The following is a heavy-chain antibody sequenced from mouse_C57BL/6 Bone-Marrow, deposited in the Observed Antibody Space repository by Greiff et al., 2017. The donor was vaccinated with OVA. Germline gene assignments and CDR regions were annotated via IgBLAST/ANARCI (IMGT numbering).Heavy chain of an antibody. J-gene: IGHJ2*01. D-gene: IGHD2-5*01. CDR2: IDPSDCYT. Sequence: QVQLQQPGAELVMPGASVKLSCKASGYTFTSYWMSLVKPRPGQGLEWIGEIDPSDCYTNYNQKFKGKSTLTVDKSSSTAYMQRSSLTSEDSAVYYCARGYYSNYVGYWGQGTTLTVSS. CDR1: GYTFTSYW. V-gene: IGHV1-69*01. CDR3: ARGYYSNYVGY.